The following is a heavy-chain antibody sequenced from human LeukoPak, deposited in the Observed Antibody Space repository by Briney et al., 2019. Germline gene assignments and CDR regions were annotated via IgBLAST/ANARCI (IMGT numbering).Heavy chain of an antibody. D-gene: IGHD2-2*02. CDR3: AKEGVYPILTSDS. CDR1: LFTLSSYW. V-gene: IGHV3-7*01. J-gene: IGHJ4*02. Sequence: GGSLRLSCAASLFTLSSYWMNWLRQAPGKGLEWVANVKQDGSEKYYVDSVKGRFTISRDNAKNSLYLQMNSLRAEDTAVYYCAKEGVYPILTSDSWGEGALVTVSP. CDR2: VKQDGSEK.